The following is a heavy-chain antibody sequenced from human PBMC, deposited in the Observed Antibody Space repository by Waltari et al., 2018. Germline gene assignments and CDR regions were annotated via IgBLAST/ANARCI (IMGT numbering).Heavy chain of an antibody. CDR1: GFTFSNSW. J-gene: IGHJ4*02. CDR2: TTFDGSTA. V-gene: IGHV3-74*01. Sequence: EVQLVESGGGLVQPGGSLRLSCAASGFTFSNSWMHWVRQAPGKGLVWVSCTTFDGSTATYADSVKGRFTISRDNAENIVYLQMNSLRVEDTAVYYCARNPDSGRLDSWGQGVLVTVSS. D-gene: IGHD3-10*01. CDR3: ARNPDSGRLDS.